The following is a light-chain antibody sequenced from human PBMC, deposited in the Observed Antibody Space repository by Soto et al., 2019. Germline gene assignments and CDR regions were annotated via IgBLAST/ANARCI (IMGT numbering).Light chain of an antibody. Sequence: AIQMTQSPSSLSASAGDRVTITCRASQGIGSDLGWYQQKPGKAPKLLIYAASSLESGVPSRFSGSGSGTLFTLTISSLQPEDFVTYYCLQDYNYPYTFGQGTKLEIK. J-gene: IGKJ2*01. V-gene: IGKV1-6*01. CDR2: AAS. CDR1: QGIGSD. CDR3: LQDYNYPYT.